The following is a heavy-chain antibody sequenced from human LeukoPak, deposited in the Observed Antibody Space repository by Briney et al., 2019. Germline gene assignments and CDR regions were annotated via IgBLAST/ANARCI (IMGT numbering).Heavy chain of an antibody. V-gene: IGHV4-59*08. Sequence: SETLSLTCTVSGDSINGYFWSWIRQPPGQGLEWVGYIYYRGGTSYNPSLGGRITVSLDTSRNQFFLRLTSVTPADTAMYYCARQGNMGPVSGLPRDTWGHGTLVSVSS. CDR3: ARQGNMGPVSGLPRDT. J-gene: IGHJ5*01. CDR2: IYYRGGT. CDR1: GDSINGYF. D-gene: IGHD6-19*01.